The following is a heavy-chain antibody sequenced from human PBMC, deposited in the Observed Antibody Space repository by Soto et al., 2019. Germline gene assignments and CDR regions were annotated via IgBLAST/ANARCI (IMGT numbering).Heavy chain of an antibody. CDR1: GFVFSSYW. V-gene: IGHV3-74*01. Sequence: EEQLVESGGGLVQPGGSLRLSCAGSGFVFSSYWMHWVRQVPGKGLVWVSRITNGGSSSSYADSVNGRFTVSRDNAKSTLYLQMNSLRDEDTAVYYCARGMQGSRYFDLRGRGTLVSVSS. J-gene: IGHJ2*01. CDR3: ARGMQGSRYFDL. CDR2: ITNGGSSS.